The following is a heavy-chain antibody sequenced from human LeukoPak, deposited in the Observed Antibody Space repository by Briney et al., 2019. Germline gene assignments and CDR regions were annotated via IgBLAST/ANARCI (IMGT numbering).Heavy chain of an antibody. J-gene: IGHJ5*02. CDR2: INGDGSDT. CDR3: ARDPRNKGFDP. D-gene: IGHD1/OR15-1a*01. CDR1: GFTFSGYW. V-gene: IGHV3-74*01. Sequence: PGGSLRLPCAASGFTFSGYWMHWARQSPGKGLVWVSCINGDGSDTRYADSVKGRFTISRDNAKNTLYLQMNSLRVEDTAVYYCARDPRNKGFDPWGQGTLVTVSS.